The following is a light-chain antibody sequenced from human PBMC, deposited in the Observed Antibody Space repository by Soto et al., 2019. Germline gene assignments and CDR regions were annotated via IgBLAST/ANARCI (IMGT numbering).Light chain of an antibody. CDR3: AAWDDSLEVV. Sequence: QSVLTQPPSASGTPGQRVPISCSGSSSNIGSNTVNWYQQLPGTAPKLLIYSNNQRPSGVPDRFSGSKSGTSASLAISGLQSEDEADYYCAAWDDSLEVVFGGGTKLTVL. V-gene: IGLV1-44*01. J-gene: IGLJ2*01. CDR1: SSNIGSNT. CDR2: SNN.